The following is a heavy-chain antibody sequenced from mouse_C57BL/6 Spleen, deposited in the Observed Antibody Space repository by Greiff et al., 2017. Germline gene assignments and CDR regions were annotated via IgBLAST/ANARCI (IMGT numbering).Heavy chain of an antibody. CDR2: IDPSDSET. J-gene: IGHJ4*01. CDR3: ARFDYGSSPYYAMDY. CDR1: GYTFTSYW. Sequence: QVQLQQPGAELVRPGSSVKLSCKASGYTFTSYWMHWVKQRPIQGLEWIGNIDPSDSETHYNQKFKDKATLTVDKSSSTAYMQLSSLTSEDSAVYYCARFDYGSSPYYAMDYWGQGTSVTVSS. D-gene: IGHD1-1*01. V-gene: IGHV1-52*01.